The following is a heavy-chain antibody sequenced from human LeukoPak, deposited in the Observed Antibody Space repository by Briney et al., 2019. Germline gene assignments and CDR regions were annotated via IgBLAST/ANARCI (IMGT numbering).Heavy chain of an antibody. J-gene: IGHJ4*02. CDR3: AGAPYNWNFH. CDR2: ISSSSTYK. V-gene: IGHV3-21*01. D-gene: IGHD1-7*01. CDR1: GLTFNTYS. Sequence: GGSLRLSRAVSGLTFNTYSMNWVRQAPGKGLEWVSSISSSSTYKFYADSVKRLFTISRDNAKNSLFLQMNSLRAEDTAVYYCAGAPYNWNFHWGQGTLVTVSS.